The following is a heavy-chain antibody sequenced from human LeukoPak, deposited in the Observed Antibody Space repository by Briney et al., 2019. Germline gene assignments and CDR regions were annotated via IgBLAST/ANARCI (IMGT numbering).Heavy chain of an antibody. CDR3: ARSYDYGDHEEEWFDP. Sequence: SETLSLTYTVSGGSINSYYWSWIRQPPGKGLEWIGYIYYSGSTNYNPSLKSRVTISVDTSKNQFSLKLSSVTAADTAVYYCARSYDYGDHEEEWFDPWGQGTLVTVSS. J-gene: IGHJ5*02. CDR1: GGSINSYY. D-gene: IGHD4-17*01. CDR2: IYYSGST. V-gene: IGHV4-59*08.